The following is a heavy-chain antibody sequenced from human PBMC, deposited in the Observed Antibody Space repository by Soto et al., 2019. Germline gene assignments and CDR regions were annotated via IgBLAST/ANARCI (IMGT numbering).Heavy chain of an antibody. CDR2: IKQDGSEK. Sequence: GGSLRLSCAASGFTFSSYWMSWVRQAPGKGLEWVANIKQDGSEKYYVDSVKGRFTISRDNAKNSLYLQMNSLRAEDTAVYYCARSMITFGGVIADNDAFDIWGQGTMVTVSS. CDR3: ARSMITFGGVIADNDAFDI. V-gene: IGHV3-7*01. D-gene: IGHD3-16*02. J-gene: IGHJ3*02. CDR1: GFTFSSYW.